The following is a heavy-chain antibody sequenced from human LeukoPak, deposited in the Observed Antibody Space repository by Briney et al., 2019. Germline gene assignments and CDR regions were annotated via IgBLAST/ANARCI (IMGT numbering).Heavy chain of an antibody. CDR2: IYYSGST. J-gene: IGHJ3*02. Sequence: SETLSLTCTVSGGSISSSSYYWGWIRQPPGKGLEWIGSIYYSGSTYYNPSLKSRVTISVDTSKNQFSLKLSSVTAADTAVYYCARAEGYCSSTSCPTGAFDIWGQGTMVTVSS. CDR3: ARAEGYCSSTSCPTGAFDI. V-gene: IGHV4-39*07. D-gene: IGHD2-2*01. CDR1: GGSISSSSYY.